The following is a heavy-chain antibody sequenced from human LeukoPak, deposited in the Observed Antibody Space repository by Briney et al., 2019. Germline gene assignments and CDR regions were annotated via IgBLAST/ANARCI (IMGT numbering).Heavy chain of an antibody. D-gene: IGHD5-12*01. J-gene: IGHJ4*02. CDR2: IIPILGIA. CDR3: ARDIVATNDGVDY. V-gene: IGHV1-69*04. Sequence: RASVKVSCKASEGTFSSYAISWVRQAPGQGLEWMGRIIPILGIANYAQKFQGRVMITADKSTSTAYMELSSLRSEDTAVYYCARDIVATNDGVDYWGQGTLVTVSS. CDR1: EGTFSSYA.